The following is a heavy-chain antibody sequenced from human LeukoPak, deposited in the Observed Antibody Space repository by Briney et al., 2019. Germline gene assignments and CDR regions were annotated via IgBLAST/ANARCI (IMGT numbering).Heavy chain of an antibody. V-gene: IGHV3-21*01. Sequence: PGGSLRLSCAASGFTFSSYSVNWVRQAPGKGLEWVSSISSSSSYIYYADSVKGRFTISRDNAKNSLYLQMNSLRAEDTAVYYCARERGYCSGGSCYSGFDYWGQGTLVTVSS. J-gene: IGHJ4*02. CDR3: ARERGYCSGGSCYSGFDY. CDR2: ISSSSSYI. CDR1: GFTFSSYS. D-gene: IGHD2-15*01.